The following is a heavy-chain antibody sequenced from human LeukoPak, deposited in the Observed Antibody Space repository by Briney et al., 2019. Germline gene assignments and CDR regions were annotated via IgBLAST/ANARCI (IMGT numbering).Heavy chain of an antibody. D-gene: IGHD4-17*01. CDR2: IYSSGST. V-gene: IGHV4-59*01. CDR3: ARNRSGDYPDN. CDR1: GGSISSYY. J-gene: IGHJ1*01. Sequence: SETLSLTCTVSGGSISSYYWSWIRQPPGKGLEWIGYIYSSGSTNYSPSLTSRVTISLDTSKNQFYLKLRYVTAAETAVYYCARNRSGDYPDNWGQGTLVSASS.